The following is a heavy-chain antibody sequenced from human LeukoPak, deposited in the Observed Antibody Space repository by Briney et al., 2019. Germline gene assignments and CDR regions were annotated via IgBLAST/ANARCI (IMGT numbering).Heavy chain of an antibody. CDR2: ISSSSSYI. Sequence: GGSLRLFCAASGFTFSSYSMNWVRQAPGKGLEWVSSISSSSSYIYYADSVKGRFTIPRDNAKNSLYLQMNRLRAEDTAVYYCARNPSYSSSWYALFDPWGQGTLVTVSS. J-gene: IGHJ5*02. CDR1: GFTFSSYS. CDR3: ARNPSYSSSWYALFDP. V-gene: IGHV3-21*01. D-gene: IGHD6-13*01.